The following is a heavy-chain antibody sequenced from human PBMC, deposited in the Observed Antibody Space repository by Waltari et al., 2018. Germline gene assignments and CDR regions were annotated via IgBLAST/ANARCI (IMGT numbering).Heavy chain of an antibody. CDR2: ISGSGGST. Sequence: EVQLLESGGGLVQPGGSLRLSCAASGFTFSSYAMSWVRQAPGKGLEWVSAISGSGGSTYYADSVKGRFTISRDNSKNTLYLQMNSLRAEDTAVYYCAKKDKYSSGWYEGYNWFDPWGQGTLVTVSS. V-gene: IGHV3-23*01. CDR1: GFTFSSYA. CDR3: AKKDKYSSGWYEGYNWFDP. D-gene: IGHD6-19*01. J-gene: IGHJ5*02.